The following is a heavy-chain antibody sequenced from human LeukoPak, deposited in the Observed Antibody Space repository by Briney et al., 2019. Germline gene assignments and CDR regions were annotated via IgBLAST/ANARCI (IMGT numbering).Heavy chain of an antibody. J-gene: IGHJ5*02. D-gene: IGHD2-2*01. V-gene: IGHV4-34*01. CDR3: ARSTSRQRRWFDP. CDR1: GASFSDYY. CDR2: INHSGTT. Sequence: SETLSLTCAVYGASFSDYYCSWIRQPPGKGLEWIGEINHSGTTNYNPSLKSRVTISVDTSKNQFSLKLSSVTAADTAVYYCARSTSRQRRWFDPWGQGTLVTVSS.